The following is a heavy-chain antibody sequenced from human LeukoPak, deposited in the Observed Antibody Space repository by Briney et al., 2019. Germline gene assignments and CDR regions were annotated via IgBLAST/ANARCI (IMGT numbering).Heavy chain of an antibody. Sequence: SETLSLTCTVSGGSISSYYWSWIRQPPGKGLEWIGYIYYSGSTNYNPSLKSRVTISVDTSKNQSSLKLSSVTAADTAVYYCARAVYGPNDYWGQGTLVTVSS. J-gene: IGHJ4*02. CDR3: ARAVYGPNDY. D-gene: IGHD3-10*01. CDR2: IYYSGST. CDR1: GGSISSYY. V-gene: IGHV4-59*01.